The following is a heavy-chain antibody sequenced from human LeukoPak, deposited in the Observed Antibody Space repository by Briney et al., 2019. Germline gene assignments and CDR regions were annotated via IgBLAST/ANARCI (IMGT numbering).Heavy chain of an antibody. CDR3: ARGGAAAGLYYYGMDV. CDR2: ISYDGSNK. V-gene: IGHV3-30*03. D-gene: IGHD6-13*01. J-gene: IGHJ6*02. Sequence: PGGSLRLSCAASGFTFSSYGMHWVRQAPGKGLEWVAVISYDGSNKYYADSVKGRFTISRDNSKNTLYLQMNSLRAEDTAVYYCARGGAAAGLYYYGMDVWGQGTTVTVSS. CDR1: GFTFSSYG.